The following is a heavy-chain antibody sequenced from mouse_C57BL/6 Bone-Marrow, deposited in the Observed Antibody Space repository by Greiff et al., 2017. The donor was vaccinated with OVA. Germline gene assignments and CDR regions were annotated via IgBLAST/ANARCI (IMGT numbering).Heavy chain of an antibody. V-gene: IGHV1-4*01. CDR2: INPSSGYT. CDR1: GYTFTSYT. J-gene: IGHJ4*01. Sequence: VKLMESGAELARPGASVKMSCKASGYTFTSYTMHWVKQRPGQGLEWIGYINPSSGYTKYNQKFKDKATLTADKSSSTAYMQLSSLTSEDSAVYYCARYDGSSYGAMDYWGQGTSVTVSS. D-gene: IGHD1-1*01. CDR3: ARYDGSSYGAMDY.